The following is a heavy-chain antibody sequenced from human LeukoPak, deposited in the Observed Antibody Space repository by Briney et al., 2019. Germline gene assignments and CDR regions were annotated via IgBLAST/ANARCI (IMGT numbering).Heavy chain of an antibody. J-gene: IGHJ6*02. CDR3: ACGRDIVVVPAAMNYYYYGMDV. CDR1: GGTFSSYA. D-gene: IGHD2-2*01. CDR2: IIPILGIA. V-gene: IGHV1-69*04. Sequence: ASVKVSCKASGGTFSSYAISWVRQAPGQGLEWMGRIIPILGIANYAQKFQGRVTITADKSTSTAYMELSCLRSEDTAVYYCACGRDIVVVPAAMNYYYYGMDVWGQGTTVTVSS.